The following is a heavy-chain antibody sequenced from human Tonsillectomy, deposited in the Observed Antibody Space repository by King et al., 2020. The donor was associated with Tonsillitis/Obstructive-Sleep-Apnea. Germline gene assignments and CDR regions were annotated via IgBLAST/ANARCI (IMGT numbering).Heavy chain of an antibody. CDR2: IYYTGST. CDR1: GGSISSYY. D-gene: IGHD6-13*01. CDR3: ARLEAVGTDIYYFYYMDV. V-gene: IGHV4-59*08. Sequence: QLQESGPGLVKPSETLSLTCTVSGGSISSYYWSWIRQPPGKGLEWIGYIYYTGSTNYNPSLKSRVTISIDTSKKQFSLKLSYVTAADTAVYYCARLEAVGTDIYYFYYMDVWGKGTTVTVSS. J-gene: IGHJ6*03.